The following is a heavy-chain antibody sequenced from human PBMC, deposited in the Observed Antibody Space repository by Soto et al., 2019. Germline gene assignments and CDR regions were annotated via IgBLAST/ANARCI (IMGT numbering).Heavy chain of an antibody. J-gene: IGHJ5*02. D-gene: IGHD2-2*01. CDR1: GGSISSIDYF. CDR2: IYHTGTT. CDR3: ARVMAAMQNWLDP. Sequence: QVQLQESGPGLVKPSQTLSLTCSVSGGSISSIDYFWSWIRQPPGKGLEWIGFIYHTGTTYYNPSLRSRVTISIDTSKSQFSMKLTSVTAADTAVYYCARVMAAMQNWLDPWGQGTLVTVSP. V-gene: IGHV4-30-4*01.